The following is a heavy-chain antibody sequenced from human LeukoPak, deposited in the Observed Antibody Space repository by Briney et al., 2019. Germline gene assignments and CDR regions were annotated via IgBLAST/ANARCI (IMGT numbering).Heavy chain of an antibody. V-gene: IGHV3-15*01. CDR1: GFTFSYAW. CDR2: IRGKTDGGTT. J-gene: IGHJ4*02. CDR3: TTEMDTAIYY. Sequence: PGGPLRLSCAASGFTFSYAWMTWVRQAPGKGLEWVGRIRGKTDGGTTDYAAPVKGRFTISRDDSKNTLYLQMNSLRTEDTAVYYCTTEMDTAIYYWGQGTLVTVSS. D-gene: IGHD5-18*01.